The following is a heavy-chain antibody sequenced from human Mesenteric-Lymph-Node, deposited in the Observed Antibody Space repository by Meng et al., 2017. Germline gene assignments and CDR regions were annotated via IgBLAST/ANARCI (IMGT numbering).Heavy chain of an antibody. CDR3: VRTKISSYYFDF. D-gene: IGHD6-6*01. V-gene: IGHV6-1*01. CDR2: TYYRSNWFH. CDR1: GDSVSSNTAA. J-gene: IGHJ4*02. Sequence: LQTFGPGWVNPSQTLSLPCAISGDSVSSNTAAWNWIRQSPARGLEWLGRTYYRSNWFHDYAVSLNSRVTINADTSKNEFSLHLRSVTPEDSAIYYCVRTKISSYYFDFWGQGTLVTVSS.